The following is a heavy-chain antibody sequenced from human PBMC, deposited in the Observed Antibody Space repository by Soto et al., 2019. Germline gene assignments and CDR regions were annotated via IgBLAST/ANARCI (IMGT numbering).Heavy chain of an antibody. Sequence: EVQLVESGGGLVKPGGSLRLSCVASGFTFSNAWMSWVRQAPGKGLEWVGRIKSKTDGGTTDYAAPVKGRFTISRDDSKDTLYLQMNSLKAEDTALYYCNDGMDVWGQGNTVTVSS. J-gene: IGHJ6*02. V-gene: IGHV3-15*01. CDR3: NDGMDV. CDR2: IKSKTDGGTT. CDR1: GFTFSNAW. D-gene: IGHD3-3*01.